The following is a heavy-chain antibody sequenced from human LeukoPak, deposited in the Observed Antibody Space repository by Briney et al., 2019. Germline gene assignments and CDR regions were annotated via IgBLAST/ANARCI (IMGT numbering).Heavy chain of an antibody. CDR3: ARRYGGNTHNWFDP. J-gene: IGHJ5*02. Sequence: PSETLSLTCTVSGGSISSSSYYWGWIRQPPGTGLEWIGSIYYSGNTYYNPSLESRVTISVDTSKNQFSLKLTSVTAADTAVYYCARRYGGNTHNWFDPWGQGTLVTVSS. V-gene: IGHV4-39*07. CDR1: GGSISSSSYY. D-gene: IGHD4-23*01. CDR2: IYYSGNT.